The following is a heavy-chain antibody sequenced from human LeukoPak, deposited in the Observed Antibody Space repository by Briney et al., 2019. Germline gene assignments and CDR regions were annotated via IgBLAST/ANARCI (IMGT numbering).Heavy chain of an antibody. J-gene: IGHJ6*03. V-gene: IGHV1-18*01. CDR1: GYAFTSYG. D-gene: IGHD2-2*01. CDR2: ISADNGNT. Sequence: SVKVSCKASGYAFTSYGISWVRQAPGQGLEWMGWISADNGNTNYAQKLQGRVTMTTDTSTSRAYMELRSLRSDDTAVYYCARDVRSTYYYYYMDVWGKGTTVTVSS. CDR3: ARDVRSTYYYYYMDV.